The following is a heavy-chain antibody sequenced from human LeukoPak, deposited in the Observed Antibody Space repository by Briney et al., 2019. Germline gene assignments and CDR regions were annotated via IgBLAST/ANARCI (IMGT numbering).Heavy chain of an antibody. V-gene: IGHV4-34*01. CDR3: ARGRGGTLRLLEWLLPKDYYFDY. D-gene: IGHD3-3*01. CDR1: GGSFSGYY. J-gene: IGHJ4*02. Sequence: SETLSLTCAVYGGSFSGYYWSWIRQPPGKGLEWIGEINHSGSTNYNPSLKSRVTISVDTSKNQFSLKLSSVAAADTAVYYCARGRGGTLRLLEWLLPKDYYFDYWGQGTLVTVSS. CDR2: INHSGST.